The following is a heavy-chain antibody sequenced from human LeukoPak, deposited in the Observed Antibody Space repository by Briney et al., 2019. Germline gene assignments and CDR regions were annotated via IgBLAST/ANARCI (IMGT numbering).Heavy chain of an antibody. Sequence: PGGSLRLSCAASGFTFSDYYMSWIRQAPGKGLEWVSYISSSGSTIYYADSVKGRFTISRDNSKNTLYLQMNSLRAEDTAVYYCARDRGISSSSWYGYYYYGMDVWGQGTTVTVSS. V-gene: IGHV3-11*04. J-gene: IGHJ6*02. CDR2: ISSSGSTI. CDR3: ARDRGISSSSWYGYYYYGMDV. CDR1: GFTFSDYY. D-gene: IGHD6-13*01.